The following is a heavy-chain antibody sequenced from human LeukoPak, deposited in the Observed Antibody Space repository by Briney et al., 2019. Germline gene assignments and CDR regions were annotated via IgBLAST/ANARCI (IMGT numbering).Heavy chain of an antibody. CDR2: INPNSGGT. J-gene: IGHJ4*02. Sequence: ASVKVSCKASGYTFTGYYLHWVRQAPGQGLEWMGRINPNSGGTNYAQKFQGRVTMTRDTSISTAYMELSRLRSDDTAVYYCARVPGRGPARFDYWGQGTLVTVSS. CDR1: GYTFTGYY. CDR3: ARVPGRGPARFDY. V-gene: IGHV1-2*06. D-gene: IGHD6-6*01.